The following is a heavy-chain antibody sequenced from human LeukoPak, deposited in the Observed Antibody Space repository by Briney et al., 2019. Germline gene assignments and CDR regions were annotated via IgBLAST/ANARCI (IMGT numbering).Heavy chain of an antibody. Sequence: GGSLRLSCAASGFTFSDYYMSWIRQAPGKGLEWVSYISSSGSTIYYADSVKGRFTISRDNSKNTLYLQMNSLRAEDTAVYYCARSMGGDWPYFDYWGQGTLVTVSS. CDR1: GFTFSDYY. V-gene: IGHV3-11*04. CDR3: ARSMGGDWPYFDY. D-gene: IGHD2-21*02. CDR2: ISSSGSTI. J-gene: IGHJ4*02.